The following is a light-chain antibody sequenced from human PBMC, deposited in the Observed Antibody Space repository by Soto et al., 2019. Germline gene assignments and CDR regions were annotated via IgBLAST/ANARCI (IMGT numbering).Light chain of an antibody. V-gene: IGKV1-39*01. CDR1: QSISRY. Sequence: DIQLTQSPSSLSASVGDRITITCRSSQSISRYLNWYQQRPGTAPKVLIFGANSLQSGVPSRFSGSGSGTEFTLTISSLQPEDFATYYCQQNYGCPGTFGQGTKVDVK. CDR2: GAN. J-gene: IGKJ1*01. CDR3: QQNYGCPGT.